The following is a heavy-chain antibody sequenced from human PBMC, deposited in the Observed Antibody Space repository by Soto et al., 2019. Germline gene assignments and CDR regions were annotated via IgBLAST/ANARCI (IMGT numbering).Heavy chain of an antibody. CDR2: IKQDGSEK. D-gene: IGHD2-8*01. V-gene: IGHV3-7*01. J-gene: IGHJ6*03. Sequence: EVQLVESGGGLVQPGGSLRLSCAASGFTFSSYWMSWVRQAPGKGLEWVANIKQDGSEKYYVDSVKGRFTISRDNAKNSLYLQMNSLRPEDTAVYYCARVRGCTNGVCYLIYYYYYYMDVWGKGTTVTVSS. CDR3: ARVRGCTNGVCYLIYYYYYYMDV. CDR1: GFTFSSYW.